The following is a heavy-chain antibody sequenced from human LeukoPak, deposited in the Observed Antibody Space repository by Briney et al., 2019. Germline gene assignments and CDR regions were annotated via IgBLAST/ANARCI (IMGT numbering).Heavy chain of an antibody. J-gene: IGHJ6*04. V-gene: IGHV3-21*01. Sequence: GGSLRLSCAASGFTFSSYSMNWVRQAPGKGLEWVSSISGSSSYIYYADSVEGRFTISRDNAKNSLYLQMNSLRAEDTAVYYCARGHYYGLDVWGKGTTVTVSS. CDR2: ISGSSSYI. CDR1: GFTFSSYS. CDR3: ARGHYYGLDV.